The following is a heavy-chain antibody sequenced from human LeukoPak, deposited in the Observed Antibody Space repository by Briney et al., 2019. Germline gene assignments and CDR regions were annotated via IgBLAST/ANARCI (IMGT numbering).Heavy chain of an antibody. CDR2: ISSDGINK. CDR3: ARVATSDYAFDY. D-gene: IGHD4-17*01. Sequence: GGSLRLSCAASGFTFSDYPMHWVRQAPGKGLEWVAVISSDGINKYYADSVKGRFTISRDNAKNSLYLQMNSLRVEDTAAYYCARVATSDYAFDYWGQGTLVTVSS. CDR1: GFTFSDYP. V-gene: IGHV3-30-3*01. J-gene: IGHJ4*02.